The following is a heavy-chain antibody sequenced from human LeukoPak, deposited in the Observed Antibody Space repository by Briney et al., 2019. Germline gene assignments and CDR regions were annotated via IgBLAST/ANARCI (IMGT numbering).Heavy chain of an antibody. CDR1: GYTFTSYG. CDR2: ISAYNGNT. V-gene: IGHV1-18*01. D-gene: IGHD4-17*01. Sequence: ASVKVSCKASGYTFTSYGISWVRQAPGQGLEWMGGISAYNGNTNYAQNLQGRVTMTTDTSTSTVYMELRSLRSDDTAVYYCARDWWYGDYSIGDNGGEGTLVPVSS. J-gene: IGHJ4*02. CDR3: ARDWWYGDYSIGDN.